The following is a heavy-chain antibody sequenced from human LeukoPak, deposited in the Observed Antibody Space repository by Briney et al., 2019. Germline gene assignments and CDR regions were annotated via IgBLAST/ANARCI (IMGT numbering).Heavy chain of an antibody. Sequence: GGSLRLSCAASGFTFKNNVMSWVRQAPGKGLEWVSAISGNGDSTYYADSVKGRFTISRDNSKNTLFLQMNSLRAEDTALYYCAKTTPYSSSPYYFDYWGQGTLVTVSS. J-gene: IGHJ4*02. D-gene: IGHD6-13*01. CDR2: ISGNGDST. V-gene: IGHV3-23*01. CDR3: AKTTPYSSSPYYFDY. CDR1: GFTFKNNV.